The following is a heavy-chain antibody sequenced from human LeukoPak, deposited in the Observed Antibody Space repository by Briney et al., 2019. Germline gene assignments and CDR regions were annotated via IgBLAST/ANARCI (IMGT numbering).Heavy chain of an antibody. D-gene: IGHD6-6*01. CDR1: GFTFSSYA. J-gene: IGHJ5*02. CDR2: ISGSGGSA. Sequence: PGGSLRLSCAASGFTFSSYAMSWVRQAPGKGLEWVSAISGSGGSAYYADSVKGRFTISRDNSKNTLYLQMNSLRAEDTAVYYCAKDPNSSSPGGWFDPWGQGTLVTVSS. V-gene: IGHV3-23*01. CDR3: AKDPNSSSPGGWFDP.